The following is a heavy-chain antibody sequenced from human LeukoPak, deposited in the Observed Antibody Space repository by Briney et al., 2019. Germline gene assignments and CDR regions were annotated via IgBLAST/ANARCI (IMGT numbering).Heavy chain of an antibody. CDR1: GYSISSGYY. D-gene: IGHD5-18*01. CDR2: IYHSGST. J-gene: IGHJ4*02. Sequence: SETLSLTCTVSGYSISSGYYWGWIRQPPGKGLEWIGSIYHSGSTYYNPSLKSRVTISVDTSKNQISLKLSSVTAADTAVYYCARLRGYSYAGDYWGQGSLVTVSS. CDR3: ARLRGYSYAGDY. V-gene: IGHV4-38-2*02.